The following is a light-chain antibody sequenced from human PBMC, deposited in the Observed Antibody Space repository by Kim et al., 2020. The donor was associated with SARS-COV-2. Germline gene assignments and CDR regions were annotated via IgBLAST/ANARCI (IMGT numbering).Light chain of an antibody. CDR3: QQYNDWPPGDT. Sequence: EIVMTLSPATLSVSPGERATLSCRASQSVSSYLAWYQQKPGQSPRLLIYDASTRATGIPARFSGSGSGTEFTLTISNLQSEDFAVYYCQQYNDWPPGDTFGQGTKLEI. CDR2: DAS. J-gene: IGKJ2*01. V-gene: IGKV3D-15*01. CDR1: QSVSSY.